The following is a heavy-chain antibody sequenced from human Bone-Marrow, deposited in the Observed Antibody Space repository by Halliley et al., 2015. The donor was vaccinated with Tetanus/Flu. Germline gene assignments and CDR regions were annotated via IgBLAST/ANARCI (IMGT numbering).Heavy chain of an antibody. Sequence: GWVANTKQDGREEYSVDSVRGRFTVSGDNAKNSLYLQMNNLRAEDTAMYYCARWRWQQSEFVYWGQGTLVTVSS. J-gene: IGHJ4*02. CDR3: ARWRWQQSEFVY. D-gene: IGHD2-15*01. V-gene: IGHV3-7*04. CDR2: TKQDGREE.